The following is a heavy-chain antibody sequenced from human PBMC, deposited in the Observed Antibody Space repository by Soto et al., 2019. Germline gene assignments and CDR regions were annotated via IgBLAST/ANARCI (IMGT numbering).Heavy chain of an antibody. CDR2: IKQDGSEK. V-gene: IGHV3-7*01. Sequence: EVQLVESGGGLVQPGGALRLSCAASGFTFSSYWMSWVRQAPGKGLEWVANIKQDGSEKYYVDSVKGRFTISRDNAKNSLDLQMNSLRAEDTAVYYCARYPITTVTTILYYYMDVWGKGTTVSVSS. D-gene: IGHD4-17*01. CDR1: GFTFSSYW. CDR3: ARYPITTVTTILYYYMDV. J-gene: IGHJ6*03.